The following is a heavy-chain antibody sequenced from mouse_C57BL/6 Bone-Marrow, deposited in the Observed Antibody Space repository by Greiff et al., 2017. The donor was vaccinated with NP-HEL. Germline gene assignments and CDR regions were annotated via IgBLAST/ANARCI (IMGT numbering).Heavy chain of an antibody. CDR2: INPSSGYT. J-gene: IGHJ3*01. CDR3: AVNLAY. Sequence: VQLQESGAELAKPGASVKLSCKASGYTFTSYWMHWVKQRPGQGLEWIGYINPSSGYTNYNQKFKGKATLTADKSSSTAYMELSSLTYEDSAVYYCAVNLAYWGQGTLVTVSA. V-gene: IGHV1-7*01. CDR1: GYTFTSYW.